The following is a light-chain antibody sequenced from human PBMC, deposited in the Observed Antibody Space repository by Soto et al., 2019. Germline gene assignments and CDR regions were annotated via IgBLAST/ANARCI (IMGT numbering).Light chain of an antibody. J-gene: IGKJ3*01. V-gene: IGKV1-27*01. CDR1: QGISNY. Sequence: DIQMTQSPSSLSASVGDRVTITCRACQGISNYLAWYQQKPGKLPKLLIYDASTLPSGVPSCFSGRGFGTYLLLTISSQPPDDVAAYSCQKYNRTPCTFGPGTKVDIK. CDR2: DAS. CDR3: QKYNRTPCT.